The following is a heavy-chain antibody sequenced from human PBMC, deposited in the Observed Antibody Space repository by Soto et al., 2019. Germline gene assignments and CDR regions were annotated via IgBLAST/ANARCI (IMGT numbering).Heavy chain of an antibody. Sequence: ASVKVSCKASGYTFTSYAMHWVRQAPGQRLEWMGWINAGNGNTKYSQKFQGRVTITRDTSASTAYMELSSLRSEDTAVYYCARTPVVYGYQGPFDYWGQGTLVTVSS. CDR1: GYTFTSYA. CDR3: ARTPVVYGYQGPFDY. D-gene: IGHD2-8*02. CDR2: INAGNGNT. V-gene: IGHV1-3*01. J-gene: IGHJ4*02.